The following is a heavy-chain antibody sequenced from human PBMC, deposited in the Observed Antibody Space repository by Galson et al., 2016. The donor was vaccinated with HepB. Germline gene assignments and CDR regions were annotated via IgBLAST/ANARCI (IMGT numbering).Heavy chain of an antibody. V-gene: IGHV3-30*04. CDR3: ARERVFYGMTV. J-gene: IGHJ6*04. Sequence: SLRLSCAASNFTFSDYAMHWVRQAPGKGLEWVAVIPYDGSTKYYADSVNGRFTLYRDNSKTTVSLQMNSLRADDTAVYYCARERVFYGMTVGGKEPTFTSSP. CDR1: NFTFSDYA. D-gene: IGHD2-8*01. CDR2: IPYDGSTK.